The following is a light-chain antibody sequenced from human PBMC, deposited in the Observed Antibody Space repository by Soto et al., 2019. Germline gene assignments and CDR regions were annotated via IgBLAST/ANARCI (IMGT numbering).Light chain of an antibody. Sequence: QSALTQPPSASGTPGQRVTISCSGNSSNIGSNTVNWYQQLPGTAPKLLMYSNNQRPSGVPDRFSGSKSGTSASLAISGLQSEDEADYYCAVWDDSLNGYVFGTGTKVTVL. J-gene: IGLJ1*01. CDR2: SNN. V-gene: IGLV1-44*01. CDR3: AVWDDSLNGYV. CDR1: SSNIGSNT.